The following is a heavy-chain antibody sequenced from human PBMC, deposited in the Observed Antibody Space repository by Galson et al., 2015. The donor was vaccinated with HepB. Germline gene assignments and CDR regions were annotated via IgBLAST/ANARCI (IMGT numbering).Heavy chain of an antibody. V-gene: IGHV1-18*01. CDR1: GSTFTRYG. CDR2: ISTYTGNS. J-gene: IGHJ6*03. Sequence: SVTVSCKASGSTFTRYGISWVRQAPGQGLEWMGWISTYTGNSKYAQKVRGRVTMTTDTATSTAYMELRSLRSDDTAVYYCARGGGSGDYDYYYYMDVWGKGTTVTVTS. D-gene: IGHD6-19*01. CDR3: ARGGGSGDYDYYYYMDV.